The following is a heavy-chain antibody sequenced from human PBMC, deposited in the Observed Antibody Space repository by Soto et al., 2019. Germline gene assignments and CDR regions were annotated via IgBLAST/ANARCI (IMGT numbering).Heavy chain of an antibody. CDR2: ISYDVNNK. V-gene: IGHV3-30*18. Sequence: LRLSCAVSGFTFSNYGMHWVRQAPGKGLEWVALISYDVNNKYYADSAKGRFTISRDNSKNTLFLQMNGLRAEDTAVYYCSKGGSKAGMDVWGQGTTVTVSS. CDR1: GFTFSNYG. D-gene: IGHD1-26*01. J-gene: IGHJ6*02. CDR3: SKGGSKAGMDV.